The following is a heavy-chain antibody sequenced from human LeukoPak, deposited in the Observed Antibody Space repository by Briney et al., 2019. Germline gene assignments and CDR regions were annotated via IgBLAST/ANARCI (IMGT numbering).Heavy chain of an antibody. D-gene: IGHD2-2*02. J-gene: IGHJ6*03. CDR1: GFTFSSYG. V-gene: IGHV3-23*01. CDR2: FSGSTGST. CDR3: ARGGMRGNISYTYDYMDF. Sequence: AGSLRLSCAASGFTFSSYGMNWVRQAPGKGLKWDSRFSGSTGSTHYADSVKGRFTISRVNSRDTLSLQMNSLRGEDTAVYYCARGGMRGNISYTYDYMDFWGKGTTVTVSS.